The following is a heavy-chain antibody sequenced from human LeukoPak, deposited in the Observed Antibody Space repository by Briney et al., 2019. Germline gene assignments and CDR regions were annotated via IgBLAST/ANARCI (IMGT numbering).Heavy chain of an antibody. V-gene: IGHV3-30*04. D-gene: IGHD6-6*01. J-gene: IGHJ4*02. Sequence: GGSLRLSCAASGFTFSSYVMHWVRQAPGKGLERVAIISYDGSNEYYADSVKGRFTISRDNSKNTLYLQMNSLRAADTAVYYCSRDKGTSYLSSFEHWGQGNLVNVS. CDR3: SRDKGTSYLSSFEH. CDR1: GFTFSSYV. CDR2: ISYDGSNE.